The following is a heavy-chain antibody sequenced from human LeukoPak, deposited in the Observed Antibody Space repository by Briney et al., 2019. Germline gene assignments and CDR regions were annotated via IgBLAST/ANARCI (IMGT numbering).Heavy chain of an antibody. V-gene: IGHV1-69*04. Sequence: ASVKVSCKASGGTFSSYAISWVRQAPGQGLEWMGRIIPILGIANYAQKFQGRVTITADKSTSTAYMELSSLRSEGTAVYYCARDCTNGVCPDYYYYGMDVWGQGTTVTVSS. CDR2: IIPILGIA. CDR3: ARDCTNGVCPDYYYYGMDV. J-gene: IGHJ6*02. CDR1: GGTFSSYA. D-gene: IGHD2-8*01.